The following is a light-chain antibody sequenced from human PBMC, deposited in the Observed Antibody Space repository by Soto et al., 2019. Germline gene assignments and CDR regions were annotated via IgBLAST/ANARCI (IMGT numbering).Light chain of an antibody. CDR2: KAS. J-gene: IGKJ2*01. Sequence: DIQMTQSPSTLSASVGDRVTITCRASQRISSWLAWYQQKPGKAPKLLIYKASSLESGVPSRFSGSGSGTEFTLTIRSLQPDDFATYYCQQYNSYSPLMYTFGQGTTLEIK. CDR1: QRISSW. V-gene: IGKV1-5*03. CDR3: QQYNSYSPLMYT.